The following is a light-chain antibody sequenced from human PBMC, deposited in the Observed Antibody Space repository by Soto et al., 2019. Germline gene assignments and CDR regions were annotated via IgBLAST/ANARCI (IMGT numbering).Light chain of an antibody. V-gene: IGKV3-15*01. J-gene: IGKJ1*01. CDR2: GAS. CDR3: QQYNNWPGT. Sequence: EIATPSSPATLTLSLSGRATHSCRASQSASTNLAWYQQNPGQSPRLLIYGASTRATGIPARFSGSGSGTEFTLTISSLQSEDFAVYYCQQYNNWPGTFGQGTKVDIK. CDR1: QSASTN.